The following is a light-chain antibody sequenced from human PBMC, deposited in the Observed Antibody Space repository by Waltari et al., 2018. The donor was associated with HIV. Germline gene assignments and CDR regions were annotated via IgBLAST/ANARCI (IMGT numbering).Light chain of an antibody. CDR2: END. V-gene: IGLV1-51*02. CDR3: GTWDSGLTMTWV. Sequence: QFVLTQPPSVSAAPGQKVTITCTGTSPNIGNNYVSSYQQLPGTAPKLLIYENDKRPSGISDRFSGSKSGTSATLGITGLQTGDEADYYCGTWDSGLTMTWVFGGGTKVTVL. CDR1: SPNIGNNY. J-gene: IGLJ3*02.